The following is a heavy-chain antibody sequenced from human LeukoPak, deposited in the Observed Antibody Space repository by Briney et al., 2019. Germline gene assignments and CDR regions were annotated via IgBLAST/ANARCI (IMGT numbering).Heavy chain of an antibody. Sequence: PSETLSLTCTVSGVSISSYYWSWIRQPPGKGLEWIGYLYYSGSTNYKPSLKSRVTISVDTSKNQFSLKLSSVTAADTAVYYCARDAGAYGSGELWHGWFDPWGQGTLVTVSS. CDR3: ARDAGAYGSGELWHGWFDP. CDR1: GVSISSYY. CDR2: LYYSGST. J-gene: IGHJ5*02. D-gene: IGHD3-16*01. V-gene: IGHV4-59*01.